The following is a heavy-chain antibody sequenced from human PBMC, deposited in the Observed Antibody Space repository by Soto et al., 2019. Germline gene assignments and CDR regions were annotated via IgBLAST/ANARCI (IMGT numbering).Heavy chain of an antibody. D-gene: IGHD1-1*01. J-gene: IGHJ5*02. CDR2: ITSSSSYM. CDR3: ARATGTRNWFDP. CDR1: GFTFSSYS. V-gene: IGHV3-21*01. Sequence: PGGSLRLSCAASGFTFSSYSMNWVRQAPGKGLEWVSSITSSSSYMYYADSAKGRFTISRDNAKNSLYLQMNSLRAEDTAVYYCARATGTRNWFDPWGQGTLVTVSS.